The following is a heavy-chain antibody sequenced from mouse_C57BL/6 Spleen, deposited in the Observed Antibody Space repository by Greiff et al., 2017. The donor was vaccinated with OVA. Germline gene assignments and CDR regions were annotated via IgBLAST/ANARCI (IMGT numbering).Heavy chain of an antibody. CDR2: IDPEDGET. Sequence: EVKLMESGAELVKPGASVKLSCTASGFNIKDYYMHWVKQRTEQGLEWIGRIDPEDGETKYAPKFQGKATITADTSSNTAYLQLSSLTSEDTAVYYCATSGSSDWYFDVWGTGTTVTVSS. D-gene: IGHD1-1*01. V-gene: IGHV14-2*01. CDR3: ATSGSSDWYFDV. CDR1: GFNIKDYY. J-gene: IGHJ1*03.